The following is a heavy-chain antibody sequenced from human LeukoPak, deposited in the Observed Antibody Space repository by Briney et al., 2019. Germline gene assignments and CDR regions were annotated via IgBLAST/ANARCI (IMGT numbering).Heavy chain of an antibody. D-gene: IGHD3-10*01. CDR3: ARDLNYYGSGSPDY. CDR1: GFTFSSYA. CDR2: ISYDGSNK. J-gene: IGHJ4*02. V-gene: IGHV3-30-3*01. Sequence: GGSLRLSCAASGFTFSSYAMHWVRQAPGKGLEWVAVISYDGSNKYYADSVKGRFTISRDNSKNTLYLQMNSLRAEDTAVYYYARDLNYYGSGSPDYWGQGTLVTVSS.